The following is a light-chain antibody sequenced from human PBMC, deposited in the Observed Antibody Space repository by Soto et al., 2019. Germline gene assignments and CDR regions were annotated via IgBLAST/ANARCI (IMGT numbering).Light chain of an antibody. V-gene: IGKV3-20*01. J-gene: IGKJ1*01. CDR3: QQCATSPLT. Sequence: EIVLTQSPDTLSLSPGERATLSCRTSQTVLKNYLAWYQQKPGQAPRLLIYDASRRANGIPDRFSGSGSGTDFTLTINRLEPEDFAVYYCQQCATSPLTFGQGTRVEIK. CDR1: QTVLKNY. CDR2: DAS.